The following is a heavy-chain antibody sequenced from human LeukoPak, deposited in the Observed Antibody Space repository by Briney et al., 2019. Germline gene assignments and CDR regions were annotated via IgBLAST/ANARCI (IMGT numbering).Heavy chain of an antibody. CDR3: ARLPISYYGSAGPYGMDV. CDR1: GGSFSGYN. CDR2: INHSGST. V-gene: IGHV4-34*01. J-gene: IGHJ6*04. D-gene: IGHD3-10*01. Sequence: PSETLSLTCAVYGGSFSGYNWSWIRRPPGKGLEWIGEINHSGSTKYNPSLKSRVTISVDTSKNQFSLKLSSVTAADTAVYYCARLPISYYGSAGPYGMDVWGKGTTVTVSS.